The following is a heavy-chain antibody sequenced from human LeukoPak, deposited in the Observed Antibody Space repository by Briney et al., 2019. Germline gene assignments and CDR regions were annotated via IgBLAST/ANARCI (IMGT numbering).Heavy chain of an antibody. D-gene: IGHD5-18*01. Sequence: GRSLRPSCAPSEFTLSDSYMNCIRQPPGKGLEWISYITTSGSAKHHADSVKGRFTISRDNAKNSLYLQMNSLRADDTAVYYCARSGYGYGDAFDIWGQGTMVTVSS. J-gene: IGHJ3*02. CDR2: ITTSGSAK. CDR1: EFTLSDSY. CDR3: ARSGYGYGDAFDI. V-gene: IGHV3-11*01.